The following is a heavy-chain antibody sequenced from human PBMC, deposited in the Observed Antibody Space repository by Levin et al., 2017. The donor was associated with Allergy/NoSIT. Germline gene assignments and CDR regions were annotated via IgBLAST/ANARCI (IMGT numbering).Heavy chain of an antibody. V-gene: IGHV3-23*01. Sequence: GGSLRLSCAASGFTFSSYAMSWVRQAPGKGLEWVSAISGSGGSTYYADSVKGRFTISRDNSKNTLYLQMNSLRAEDTAVYYCAKAQTFRGVVEGVGWYFDLWGRGTLVTVSS. CDR3: AKAQTFRGVVEGVGWYFDL. CDR1: GFTFSSYA. CDR2: ISGSGGST. J-gene: IGHJ2*01. D-gene: IGHD2-2*01.